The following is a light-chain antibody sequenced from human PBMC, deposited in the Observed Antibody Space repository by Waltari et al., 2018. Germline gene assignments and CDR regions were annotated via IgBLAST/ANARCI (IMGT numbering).Light chain of an antibody. CDR1: SEHSSYV. CDR2: VHTDGSH. V-gene: IGLV4-69*01. CDR3: QTWGSGIQV. J-gene: IGLJ3*02. Sequence: QPVLTQSPSASASLGASVKLTCTLSSEHSSYVIAWHQQQPEKGPRYLMKVHTDGSHIKGGGIPDRFSGSSSGAERSLIISSLQCEDEADYYCQTWGSGIQVFGGGTKLTVL.